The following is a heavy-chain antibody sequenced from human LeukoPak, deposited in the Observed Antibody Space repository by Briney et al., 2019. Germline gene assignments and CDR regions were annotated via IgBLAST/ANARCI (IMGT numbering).Heavy chain of an antibody. V-gene: IGHV4-39*07. CDR3: ARDPCGGDCYSAFDS. Sequence: SETLSLTCTVSGGSISRNTYYWGWIRQPPGKGLEWIGSISYSGSPYYNPSLRSRVTMSVDTSKNQFSLKLSSVTAADTAVYYCARDPCGGDCYSAFDSWGQGTLVTVSS. J-gene: IGHJ4*02. D-gene: IGHD2-21*02. CDR2: ISYSGSP. CDR1: GGSISRNTYY.